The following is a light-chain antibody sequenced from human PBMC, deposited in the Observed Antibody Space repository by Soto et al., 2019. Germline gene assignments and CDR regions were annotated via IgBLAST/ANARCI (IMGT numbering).Light chain of an antibody. V-gene: IGLV2-8*01. Sequence: QSVLTQPPSASGTPGQSVTIPCTGTSSDVGDYNYVSWYQQHPGKAPKLMIYEVSRRPSGVPDRFSGSKSGNTASLTVSGLQAEDEADYYCSSNADSNNLVFGGGTQLTVL. CDR3: SSNADSNNLV. CDR2: EVS. J-gene: IGLJ2*01. CDR1: SSDVGDYNY.